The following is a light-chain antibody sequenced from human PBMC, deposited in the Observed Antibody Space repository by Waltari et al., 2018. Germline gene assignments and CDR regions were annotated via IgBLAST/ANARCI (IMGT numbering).Light chain of an antibody. CDR1: QSISSY. J-gene: IGKJ1*01. Sequence: EIVLTQSPGTLSLSPGEGATLSCRASQSISSYLAWYQQKPGQAPRLLIYSASRRATGIPARFSGSGSGTDFTLTISRLEPEDSAVYYCQHYVRLPATFGQGTKVEVK. CDR2: SAS. CDR3: QHYVRLPAT. V-gene: IGKV3-20*01.